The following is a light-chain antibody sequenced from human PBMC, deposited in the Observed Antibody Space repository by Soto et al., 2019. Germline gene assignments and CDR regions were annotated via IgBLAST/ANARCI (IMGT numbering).Light chain of an antibody. V-gene: IGKV1-39*01. J-gene: IGKJ1*01. Sequence: DIQMTQSPSSLSASVGDRVTITCRASQGISTYLNWYQQKPGKAPKLLIYGASSLQSGVPSRFSGSGSGTEFTLTISSLQPDDFATYYCQQYTAFGQGTKWIS. CDR2: GAS. CDR3: QQYTA. CDR1: QGISTY.